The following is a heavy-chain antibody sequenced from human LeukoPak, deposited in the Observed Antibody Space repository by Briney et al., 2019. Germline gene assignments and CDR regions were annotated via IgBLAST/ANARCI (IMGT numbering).Heavy chain of an antibody. Sequence: ASVKVSCKASGGTFSSYAIGWVRQAPGQGLEWMGGIIPIFGTANYAQKFQGRVTITADESTRTAYMELSSLRSEDTAVYYCARSIATAGTDYFDYWGQGTLVTVSS. D-gene: IGHD6-13*01. J-gene: IGHJ4*02. CDR1: GGTFSSYA. V-gene: IGHV1-69*13. CDR2: IIPIFGTA. CDR3: ARSIATAGTDYFDY.